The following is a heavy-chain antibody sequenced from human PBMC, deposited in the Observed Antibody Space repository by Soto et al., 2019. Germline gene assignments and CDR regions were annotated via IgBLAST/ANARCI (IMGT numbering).Heavy chain of an antibody. CDR3: AREYGIGGATFDI. J-gene: IGHJ3*02. CDR1: GFTFSSYD. CDR2: ISYDGSNK. Sequence: GGSLRLSCAASGFTFSSYDMDWVRQAPGKGLEWVAVISYDGSNKHYADSVKGRFTISRDNSKNTLYLQMNSLRAEDTAVYYCAREYGIGGATFDIWGQGTMVTVSS. V-gene: IGHV3-30-3*01. D-gene: IGHD2-15*01.